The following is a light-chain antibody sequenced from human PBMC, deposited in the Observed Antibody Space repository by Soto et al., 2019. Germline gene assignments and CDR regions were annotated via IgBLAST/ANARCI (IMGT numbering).Light chain of an antibody. V-gene: IGKV1-12*01. Sequence: DSQMTKSPYSVSASVGDRITITCRASQYISGSLAWFQQKPGKAPQYLIQAASILQSGVPSRFSGSGSGTEFILTINNLQPEDFTSYFCLQVYSFPRPFG. CDR3: LQVYSFPRP. CDR1: QYISGS. J-gene: IGKJ1*01. CDR2: AAS.